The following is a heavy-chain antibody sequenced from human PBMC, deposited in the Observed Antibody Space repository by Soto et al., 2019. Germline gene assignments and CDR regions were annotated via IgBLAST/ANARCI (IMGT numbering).Heavy chain of an antibody. D-gene: IGHD2-15*01. CDR2: IDDSGGST. CDR1: GFTFSSHA. J-gene: IGHJ6*03. V-gene: IGHV3-23*01. Sequence: GGSLRLSCAASGFTFSSHAMSWVRQAPGKGLEWVSGIDDSGGSTYYADSVKGRFTISRDNSKNTLYLQMNSLRAEDTAVYYCATAGPYCSSSSCLYYYYYMDVWGKGTTVTVSS. CDR3: ATAGPYCSSSSCLYYYYYMDV.